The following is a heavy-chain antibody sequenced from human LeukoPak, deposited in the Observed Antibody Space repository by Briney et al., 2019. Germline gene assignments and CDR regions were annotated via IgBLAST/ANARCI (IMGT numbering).Heavy chain of an antibody. V-gene: IGHV4-4*08. J-gene: IGHJ4*02. CDR2: IYTSGST. D-gene: IGHD5-18*01. CDR3: AREGGLRGYSYGFLDY. Sequence: PSETLSLTCTVSGVSICTYYWSWIRQPPGKGLEWIGRIYTSGSTNYNPSLKSRVTISVDTSKNQFSLKLSSVTAADTAVYYCAREGGLRGYSYGFLDYWGQGTLVTVSS. CDR1: GVSICTYY.